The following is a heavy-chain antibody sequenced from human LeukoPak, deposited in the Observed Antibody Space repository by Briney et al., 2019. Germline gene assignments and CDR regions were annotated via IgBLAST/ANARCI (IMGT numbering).Heavy chain of an antibody. Sequence: GGSLRLSCAASGFTFSSYAMSWVRQAPGKGLDWVSTLSNSGDSTYYADSVKGRFTISRDNSKNTLYLQMNSLRAEDTAVYYCAKSLWEDTMLVVRRGQGTMVTVSS. V-gene: IGHV3-23*01. CDR2: LSNSGDST. D-gene: IGHD3-22*01. CDR3: AKSLWEDTMLVVR. J-gene: IGHJ3*01. CDR1: GFTFSSYA.